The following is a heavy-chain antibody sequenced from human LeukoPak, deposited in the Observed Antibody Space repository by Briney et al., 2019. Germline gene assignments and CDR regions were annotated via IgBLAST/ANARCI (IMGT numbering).Heavy chain of an antibody. CDR2: VYYSGST. CDR3: ARHQRVGATPFDI. Sequence: SETLSLTCTVSGGSISSSSYYWGWIRQPPGKRLEWIGSVYYSGSTYHNPSLKSRVTISVDTSKNQFSPKLSSVTAADTAVYYCARHQRVGATPFDIWGQGTMVTVSS. V-gene: IGHV4-39*01. D-gene: IGHD1-26*01. CDR1: GGSISSSSYY. J-gene: IGHJ3*02.